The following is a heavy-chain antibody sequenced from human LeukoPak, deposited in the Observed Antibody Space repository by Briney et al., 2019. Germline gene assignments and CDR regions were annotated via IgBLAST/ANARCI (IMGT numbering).Heavy chain of an antibody. CDR2: ISAYNGNT. D-gene: IGHD2-2*01. CDR3: AREDSIVVVPAAPDY. J-gene: IGHJ4*02. CDR1: GYTFTSYG. Sequence: GASVKVSCKASGYTFTSYGISWVRQAPGQGLEWMGWISAYNGNTNYAQKLQGRVTMTTDTSTSTAYMELRSLRSDDTAVYYCAREDSIVVVPAAPDYWGQGTPVTVSS. V-gene: IGHV1-18*01.